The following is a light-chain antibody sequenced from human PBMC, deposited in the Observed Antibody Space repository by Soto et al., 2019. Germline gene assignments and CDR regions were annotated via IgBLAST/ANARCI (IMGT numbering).Light chain of an antibody. J-gene: IGKJ4*01. CDR1: QRFSTW. CDR2: DAS. Sequence: DIQMTQSPSTLSASVGDRVTVTCRASQRFSTWLAWYQQKPGKAPKLLIYDASNLESGVPSRFSGSGSGTEFTLTITSLQPDDFATYYCQQYYRYPLTFGGGTTVEIK. V-gene: IGKV1-5*01. CDR3: QQYYRYPLT.